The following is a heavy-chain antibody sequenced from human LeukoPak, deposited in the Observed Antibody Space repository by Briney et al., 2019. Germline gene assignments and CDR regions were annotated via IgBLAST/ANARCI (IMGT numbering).Heavy chain of an antibody. CDR3: ARDSGSYVPADDY. V-gene: IGHV3-66*02. CDR2: IYNGGST. J-gene: IGHJ4*02. CDR1: EFTVSSNY. D-gene: IGHD1-26*01. Sequence: PGGSLRLSCAASEFTVSSNYMSWVRQAPGQGLEWVSVIYNGGSTYYADSVKGRFTISRDNSKNTLYLQMNSLRAEDTAVHYCARDSGSYVPADDYWGQGTLVTVSS.